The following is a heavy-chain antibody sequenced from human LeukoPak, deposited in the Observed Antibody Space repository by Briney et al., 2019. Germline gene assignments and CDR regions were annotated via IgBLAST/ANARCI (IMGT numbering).Heavy chain of an antibody. Sequence: GGSLRLSCAASGFTFSSYGMTWVRQAPGKGLEWVSYISSSSSTIYYADSVKGRFTISRDNAKNSLYLQLNSLRAEDTAVYYCARETVGIDSWGQGTLVTVSS. CDR1: GFTFSSYG. V-gene: IGHV3-48*01. J-gene: IGHJ4*02. CDR2: ISSSSSTI. D-gene: IGHD4-23*01. CDR3: ARETVGIDS.